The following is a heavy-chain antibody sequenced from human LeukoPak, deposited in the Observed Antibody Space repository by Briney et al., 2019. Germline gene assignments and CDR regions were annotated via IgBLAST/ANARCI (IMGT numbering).Heavy chain of an antibody. CDR2: INPNSGGT. Sequence: ASVKVSCKASGYTFTGYYMHWVRQAPGQGLEWMGWINPNSGGTNYAQKFQGRVTMTRDTSISTAYMELSRLRSDDTAVYYCARGTYGFWSGYYGPFDYWGQGTLVTVSS. CDR3: ARGTYGFWSGYYGPFDY. CDR1: GYTFTGYY. J-gene: IGHJ4*02. D-gene: IGHD3-3*01. V-gene: IGHV1-2*02.